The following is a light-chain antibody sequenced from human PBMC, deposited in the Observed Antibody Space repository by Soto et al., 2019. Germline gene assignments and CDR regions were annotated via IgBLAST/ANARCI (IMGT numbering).Light chain of an antibody. CDR3: SSYTSSTTLEV. CDR1: SSDVGAYNY. Sequence: QSALTQPASVSGSPGQSITISCTGTSSDVGAYNYVSWYQQHPGKAPKLIIYDVSNRPSGVSNRFSGSKSGNTASLTISGLQAEDETDFCCSSYTSSTTLEVFGSGTKVTVL. V-gene: IGLV2-14*01. CDR2: DVS. J-gene: IGLJ1*01.